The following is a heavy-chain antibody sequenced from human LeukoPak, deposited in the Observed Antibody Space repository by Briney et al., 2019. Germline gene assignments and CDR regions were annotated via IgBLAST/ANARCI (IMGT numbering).Heavy chain of an antibody. CDR1: GASVSSHY. CDR2: VSYSGGT. Sequence: SETLSLTCTVSGASVSSHYWNWIRQPPGKGLEWIGYVSYSGGTNYSPSLKSRVTISLDTSKDQFFLRLNSVTAADTAVYYCARLSTYYDFWSPLDYWGQGAPVTVSS. D-gene: IGHD3-3*01. CDR3: ARLSTYYDFWSPLDY. J-gene: IGHJ4*02. V-gene: IGHV4-59*02.